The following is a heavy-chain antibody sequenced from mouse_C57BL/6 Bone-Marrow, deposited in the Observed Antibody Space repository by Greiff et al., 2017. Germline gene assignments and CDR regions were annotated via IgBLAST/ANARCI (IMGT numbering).Heavy chain of an antibody. CDR1: GYAFSSSW. CDR3: SRYYGSSYDYFDY. V-gene: IGHV1-82*01. D-gene: IGHD1-1*01. CDR2: IYPGDGDT. J-gene: IGHJ2*01. Sequence: QVQLQESGPELVKPGASVKISCKASGYAFSSSWMNWVKQRPGKGLEWIGRIYPGDGDTNYNGKFKGKATLTADKSSSTAYMQLSCLTSEDAAVYFCSRYYGSSYDYFDYWGQGTTLTVSS.